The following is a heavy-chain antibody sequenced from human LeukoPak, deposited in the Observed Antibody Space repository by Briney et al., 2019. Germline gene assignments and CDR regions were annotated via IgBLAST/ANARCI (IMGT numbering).Heavy chain of an antibody. Sequence: GGSLRLSCAASGFTVSSNYMSWVRQAPGKGLEWVSVIYSGGSTYYADSVKGRFTISRDNAKNSLYLQMNSLRAEDTAVYYCARGGEMATMIDYWGQGTLVTVSS. D-gene: IGHD5-24*01. CDR2: IYSGGST. CDR1: GFTVSSNY. J-gene: IGHJ4*02. CDR3: ARGGEMATMIDY. V-gene: IGHV3-53*01.